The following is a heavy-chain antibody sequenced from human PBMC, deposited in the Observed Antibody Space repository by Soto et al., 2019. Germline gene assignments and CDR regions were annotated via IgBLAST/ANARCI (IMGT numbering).Heavy chain of an antibody. D-gene: IGHD3-3*01. J-gene: IGHJ5*02. CDR3: ATRITVFGLLIHPFDP. CDR2: INHTGGT. CDR1: GGSVNGYY. V-gene: IGHV4-34*01. Sequence: SETLSLTCAVYGGSVNGYYWNWIRQPPGKGLEWIGEINHTGGTHYNPSLKSRVTMSVDTSKNQFSLRLSSVTAADTAIYYCATRITVFGLLIHPFDPWGQGTQAPVSS.